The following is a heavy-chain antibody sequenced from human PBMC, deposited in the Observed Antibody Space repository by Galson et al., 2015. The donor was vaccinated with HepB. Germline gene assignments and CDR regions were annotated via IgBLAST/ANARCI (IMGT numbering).Heavy chain of an antibody. V-gene: IGHV3-30*04. D-gene: IGHD6-13*01. CDR2: ISYDGSNK. CDR3: ARDDAPAAGLGYFQH. CDR1: GFTFSSYA. Sequence: SLRLSCAASGFTFSSYAMHWVRQAPGKGLEWVAVISYDGSNKYYADSVKGRFTLSTDNSKNTLYLQMNSLRTEDTAVYYCARDDAPAAGLGYFQHWGQGTLVTVSS. J-gene: IGHJ1*01.